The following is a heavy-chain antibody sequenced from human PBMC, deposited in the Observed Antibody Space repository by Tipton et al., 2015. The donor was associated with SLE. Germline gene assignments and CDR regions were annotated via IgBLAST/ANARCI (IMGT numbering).Heavy chain of an antibody. Sequence: TLSLTCTVSGGSISSGDYYWSWIRQPPGKGLEWIGEINHSGSTNYNPSLKSRVTISVDTSKNQFSLKLSSVTAADTAVYYCARGSSSSLWGWYFDLWGRGTLVTVSS. CDR3: ARGSSSSLWGWYFDL. J-gene: IGHJ2*01. D-gene: IGHD3-16*01. CDR2: INHSGST. CDR1: GGSISSGDYY. V-gene: IGHV4-39*07.